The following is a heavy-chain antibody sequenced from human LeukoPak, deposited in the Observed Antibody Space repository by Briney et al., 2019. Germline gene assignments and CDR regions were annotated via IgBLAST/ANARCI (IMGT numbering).Heavy chain of an antibody. CDR3: ARVMRIGTGYYTSTYNWFDP. Sequence: SETLSLTCAVYGGSFSGYYWSWIRQPPGEGLEWIGEINHSGSTNYNPSLKSRVTISVDTSKNQFPLKLSSVTAADTAVYYCARVMRIGTGYYTSTYNWFDPWGQGTLVTVSS. CDR2: INHSGST. V-gene: IGHV4-34*01. CDR1: GGSFSGYY. J-gene: IGHJ5*02. D-gene: IGHD3/OR15-3a*01.